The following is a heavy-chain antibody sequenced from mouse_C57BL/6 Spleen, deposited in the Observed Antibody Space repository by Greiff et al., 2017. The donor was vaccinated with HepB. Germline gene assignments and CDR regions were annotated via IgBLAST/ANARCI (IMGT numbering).Heavy chain of an antibody. CDR3: TPALYYSNPGWFAY. CDR2: IDPENGDT. V-gene: IGHV14-4*01. CDR1: GFNIKDDY. Sequence: EVQLQQSGAELVRPGASVKLSCTASGFNIKDDYMHWVKQRPEQGLEWIGWIDPENGDTEYASKFQGKATITADTSSNTAYLQLSSLTSEDTAVYYCTPALYYSNPGWFAYWGQGTLVTVAA. D-gene: IGHD2-5*01. J-gene: IGHJ3*01.